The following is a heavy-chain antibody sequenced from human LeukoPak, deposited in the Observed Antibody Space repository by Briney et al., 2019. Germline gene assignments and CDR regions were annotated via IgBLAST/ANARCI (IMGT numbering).Heavy chain of an antibody. Sequence: GGSLRLSCAASGFTFSSYAMSWVRQAPGKGLEWVSAISGSGDSTYYADSVKVRFTISRDNSKNTLYLQMNSLRAEDAAVYYCAKGDDYVDPSWFDSWGQGTRVTVSS. J-gene: IGHJ5*01. CDR1: GFTFSSYA. CDR2: ISGSGDST. CDR3: AKGDDYVDPSWFDS. D-gene: IGHD4-17*01. V-gene: IGHV3-23*01.